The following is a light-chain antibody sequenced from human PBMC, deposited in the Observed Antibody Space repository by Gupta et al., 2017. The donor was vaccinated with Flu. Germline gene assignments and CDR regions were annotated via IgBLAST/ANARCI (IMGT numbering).Light chain of an antibody. Sequence: QSVLTQPPSVSAAPGQRVTTSFSGSRSNIGYNYVSCYQQLPGTIPKLLTDEDNNRPSGISDRFSSAKSGTSATLDSTGVQTRDEADEYCGTWDTSLSALLFGTGTRVTVL. CDR3: GTWDTSLSALL. J-gene: IGLJ1*01. CDR1: RSNIGYNY. V-gene: IGLV1-51*01. CDR2: EDN.